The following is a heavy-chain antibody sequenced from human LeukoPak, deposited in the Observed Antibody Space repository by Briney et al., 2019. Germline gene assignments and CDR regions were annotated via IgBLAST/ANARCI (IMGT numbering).Heavy chain of an antibody. Sequence: GGSLRLFCAASGFTFSSYEMNWVRQAPGKGLEWISYISSSDSTVYYADSVKGRFTISRDNAKNSLYLEMNSLRAEDTAGYYCATGYYDSSMDLWGQGTTVTVSS. CDR1: GFTFSSYE. V-gene: IGHV3-48*03. CDR3: ATGYYDSSMDL. CDR2: ISSSDSTV. D-gene: IGHD3-22*01. J-gene: IGHJ6*02.